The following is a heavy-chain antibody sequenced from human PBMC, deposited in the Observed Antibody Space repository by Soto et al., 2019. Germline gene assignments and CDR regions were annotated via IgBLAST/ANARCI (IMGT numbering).Heavy chain of an antibody. Sequence: PGGSLRLSCAASGFTFSTYAMSWVRQAPGKGLEWVSSISGSGDSTYSADSVKGRFTISRDNSKNTVYLQMNSLRAEDTAVYYCAKPQIMTTSFDYWGQGTLVTVPS. CDR3: AKPQIMTTSFDY. CDR1: GFTFSTYA. D-gene: IGHD4-4*01. J-gene: IGHJ4*02. V-gene: IGHV3-23*01. CDR2: ISGSGDST.